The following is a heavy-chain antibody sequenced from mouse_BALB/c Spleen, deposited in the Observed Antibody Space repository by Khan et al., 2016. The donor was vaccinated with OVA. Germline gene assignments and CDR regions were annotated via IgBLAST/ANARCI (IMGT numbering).Heavy chain of an antibody. CDR3: TRGGGGNRFAY. CDR1: GYTFTDFT. Sequence: VELVESGAELVRPGVSVKISCKGSGYTFTDFTMHWVKQSHAMSLEWIGVISTYYGDATYNQKFKDKATMTVDKSSSTAYMELARLTSVDSAIYYCTRGGGGNRFAYWGQGTLVTVSA. V-gene: IGHV1S137*01. CDR2: ISTYYGDA. J-gene: IGHJ3*01.